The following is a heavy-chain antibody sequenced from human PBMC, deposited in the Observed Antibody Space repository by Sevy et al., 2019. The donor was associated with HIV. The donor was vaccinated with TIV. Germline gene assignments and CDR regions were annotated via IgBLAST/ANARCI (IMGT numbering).Heavy chain of an antibody. CDR2: IKEDGSAE. Sequence: GGSLRLSCAASGFTFSGYWMTWVRQAPGKGLEWVANIKEDGSAEYYVDSVQGRFTISRDNAKNSLFLQLNSLRVEDTAMYYCARPYPGDGAYDYLGQGTLVPVSS. CDR3: ARPYPGDGAYDY. V-gene: IGHV3-7*01. D-gene: IGHD2-8*01. J-gene: IGHJ4*02. CDR1: GFTFSGYW.